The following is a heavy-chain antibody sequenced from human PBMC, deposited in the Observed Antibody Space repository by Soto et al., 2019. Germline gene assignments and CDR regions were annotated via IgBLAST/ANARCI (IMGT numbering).Heavy chain of an antibody. V-gene: IGHV3-30*18. CDR1: GFTFSNHG. D-gene: IGHD3-10*01. J-gene: IGHJ6*02. CDR3: AKVIDYGSEIYNRDYYYSGMDV. CDR2: TSFDGGKK. Sequence: GGSLRLSCATSGFTFSNHGMHWVRQAPGGGLEWVAVTSFDGGKKYYADSVNGRFTVSRDNSNNTLYLQMNSLRVEDTAVYYCAKVIDYGSEIYNRDYYYSGMDVWGRGTTVTVSS.